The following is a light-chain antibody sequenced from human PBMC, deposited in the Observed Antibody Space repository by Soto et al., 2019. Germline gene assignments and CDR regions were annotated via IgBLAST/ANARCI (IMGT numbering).Light chain of an antibody. J-gene: IGLJ3*02. CDR3: AAWDDSLNGSWV. CDR2: SNN. CDR1: SSNIGSNT. V-gene: IGLV1-44*01. Sequence: QPVLTQPPSASGTPGQRVTISCSGSSSNIGSNTVNWYQQPPGTAPKLLIYSNNQRPSGVPDRFSGSKSGTSASLAISGLQSEDEADYYCAAWDDSLNGSWVFGGGTQLTVL.